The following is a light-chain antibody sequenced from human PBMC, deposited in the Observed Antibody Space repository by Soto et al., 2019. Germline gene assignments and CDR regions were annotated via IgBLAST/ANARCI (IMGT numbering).Light chain of an antibody. V-gene: IGKV3D-20*02. CDR2: DAS. CDR3: QQRSNWPLP. J-gene: IGKJ4*01. CDR1: QSVSSSY. Sequence: EIEFTQSPCTLSLSPGERATLSCRASQSVSSSYLAWYQQKPGQAPRLLIYDASNRATGIPARFSGSGSGTDFTLTISSLEPEDFAVYYCQQRSNWPLPFGGGTKVDIK.